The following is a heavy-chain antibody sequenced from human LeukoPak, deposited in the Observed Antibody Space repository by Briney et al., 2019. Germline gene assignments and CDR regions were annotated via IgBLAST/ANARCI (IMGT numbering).Heavy chain of an antibody. Sequence: ASVKVSCKASGYTFTSYDINWVRQATGQGLEWMGWMNPNSGNTGYAQKFQGRVTITRNTSISTAYMELSSLRSEDTAVYYCARGRSITMVRGVKWFDPWGQGTLVTVSS. J-gene: IGHJ5*02. CDR2: MNPNSGNT. D-gene: IGHD3-10*01. CDR1: GYTFTSYD. V-gene: IGHV1-8*01. CDR3: ARGRSITMVRGVKWFDP.